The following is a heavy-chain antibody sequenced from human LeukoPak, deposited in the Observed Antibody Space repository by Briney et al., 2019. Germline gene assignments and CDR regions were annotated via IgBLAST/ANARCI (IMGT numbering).Heavy chain of an antibody. D-gene: IGHD6-19*01. Sequence: PGGSLPHSCLASGFIFSSYWMHWVRQAPGKGLVGVSRINSEGSSTSYADSVKGRFTISRDNAKNTLYLQMNSLRAEDTAVYYCARVASSGWYFSRNKYYFDYWGQGTLVTVSS. CDR2: INSEGSST. V-gene: IGHV3-74*01. CDR1: GFIFSSYW. CDR3: ARVASSGWYFSRNKYYFDY. J-gene: IGHJ4*02.